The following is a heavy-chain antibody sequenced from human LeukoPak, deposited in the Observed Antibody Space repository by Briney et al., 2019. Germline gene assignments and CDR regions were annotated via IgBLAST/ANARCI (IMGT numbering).Heavy chain of an antibody. CDR3: AREGPRGNSQFDY. D-gene: IGHD2/OR15-2a*01. CDR2: IWYDGSNK. CDR1: GFIFSSYG. Sequence: GGSLRLSCAASGFIFSSYGMHWVRQAPGKGLEWVALIWYDGSNKYYTDSVKGRLTISRDNSKNTQYLQMNNLRAEDTAVYYCAREGPRGNSQFDYWGQGTLVTVSS. J-gene: IGHJ4*02. V-gene: IGHV3-33*01.